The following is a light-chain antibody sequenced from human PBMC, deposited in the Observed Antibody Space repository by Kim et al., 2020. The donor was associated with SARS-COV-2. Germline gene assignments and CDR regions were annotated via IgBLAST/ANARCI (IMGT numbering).Light chain of an antibody. CDR1: QSLYNR. Sequence: ASPGDRVTLSCSASQSLYNRFAWYQQKPGQAPRLLIYGASASIDGVPVRFGGSASGTEFTLTIRSLQSEDFAVYYCQQYVDWPRTFGQGTKVDIK. CDR3: QQYVDWPRT. V-gene: IGKV3-15*01. CDR2: GAS. J-gene: IGKJ1*01.